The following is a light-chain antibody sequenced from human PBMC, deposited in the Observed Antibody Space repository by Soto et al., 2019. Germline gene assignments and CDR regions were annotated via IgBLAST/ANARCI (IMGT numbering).Light chain of an antibody. V-gene: IGKV3-20*01. J-gene: IGKJ5*01. CDR3: QQYSSLPSIT. CDR1: QSVSSGY. Sequence: EIVLTQSPGTLSLSPGERATLSCRASQSVSSGYLAWYQQKPGQAPRLLXXXXXXRATGIPDRFSGSGSGTDFTLTSSRLEPEDFAVYYCQQYSSLPSITFGQGTRPEI. CDR2: XXX.